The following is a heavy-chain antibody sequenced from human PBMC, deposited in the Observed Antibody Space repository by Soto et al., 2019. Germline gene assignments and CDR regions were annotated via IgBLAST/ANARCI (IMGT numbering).Heavy chain of an antibody. CDR1: GGSVSSGDYY. CDR2: IYYSGST. CDR3: AREGGKYCTNGVCYPYGMDV. D-gene: IGHD2-8*01. Sequence: PSETLSLTCTVSGGSVSSGDYYWSWIRQPPGKGLEWIGYIYYSGSTYYNPSLKSRVTISVDTSKNQFSLKLSSVTAADTAVYYCAREGGKYCTNGVCYPYGMDVWGQGTTVTVSS. J-gene: IGHJ6*02. V-gene: IGHV4-31*03.